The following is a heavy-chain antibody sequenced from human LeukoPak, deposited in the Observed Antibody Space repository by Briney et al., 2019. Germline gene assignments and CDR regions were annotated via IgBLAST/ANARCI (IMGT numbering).Heavy chain of an antibody. Sequence: SETLSLTCTVSGGSISSYYWSWIRQPPGKGLEWIGYIYYSGSTNYNPSLKSRVTISVDTSKNQFSLKLSSVTAADTAVYYCARAYYDILRGYYYYMDGWGKGTTVTISS. V-gene: IGHV4-59*01. J-gene: IGHJ6*03. CDR2: IYYSGST. CDR1: GGSISSYY. CDR3: ARAYYDILRGYYYYMDG. D-gene: IGHD3-9*01.